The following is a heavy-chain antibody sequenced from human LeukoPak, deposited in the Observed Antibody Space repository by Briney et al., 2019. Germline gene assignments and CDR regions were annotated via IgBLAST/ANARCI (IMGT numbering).Heavy chain of an antibody. CDR1: GGSFSGYY. J-gene: IGHJ6*03. Sequence: PSETLSLTCAVYGGSFSGYYWSWIRQPPGKGLEWIGEINHSGSTNYNPSLKSRVTISVDTSKNQFSLKLSSVTAADTAVYYCARAYFDSSGYYYYYYYYMDVWGKGTTVTVSS. CDR2: INHSGST. D-gene: IGHD3-22*01. V-gene: IGHV4-34*01. CDR3: ARAYFDSSGYYYYYYYYMDV.